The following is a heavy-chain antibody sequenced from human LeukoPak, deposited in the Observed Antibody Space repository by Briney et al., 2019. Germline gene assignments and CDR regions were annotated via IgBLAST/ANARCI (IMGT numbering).Heavy chain of an antibody. Sequence: GGSLRLSCAASGFTFSSYAMSWVRQAPGKGLEWVSAISGSGGSTYYADPVKGRFTISRDNSKNTLYLQMNSLRAEDTAVYYCAGGYSYGYAPYYFDYWGQGTLVTVSS. J-gene: IGHJ4*02. CDR2: ISGSGGST. V-gene: IGHV3-23*01. CDR1: GFTFSSYA. CDR3: AGGYSYGYAPYYFDY. D-gene: IGHD5-18*01.